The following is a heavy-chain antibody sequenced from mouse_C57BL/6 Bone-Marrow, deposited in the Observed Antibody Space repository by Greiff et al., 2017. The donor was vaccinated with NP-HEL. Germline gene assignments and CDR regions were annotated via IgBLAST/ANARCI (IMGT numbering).Heavy chain of an antibody. D-gene: IGHD2-2*01. CDR3: ARSPLWLRRNYYAMDY. CDR2: ISYSGST. V-gene: IGHV3-8*01. Sequence: EVHLVESGPGLAKPSQTLSLTCSVTGYSITSDYWNWIRKFPGNKLVYMGYISYSGSTYYNPSLKSRISITRDTSKNQYYLQLNSVTTEDTATYYCARSPLWLRRNYYAMDYWGQGTSVTVSS. CDR1: GYSITSDY. J-gene: IGHJ4*01.